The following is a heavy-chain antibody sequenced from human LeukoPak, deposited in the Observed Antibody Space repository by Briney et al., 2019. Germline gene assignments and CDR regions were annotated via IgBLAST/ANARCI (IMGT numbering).Heavy chain of an antibody. CDR1: GGPISSYY. CDR2: IYYSGST. V-gene: IGHV4-59*01. CDR3: ARDGRGMDV. Sequence: SETLSLTCTVSGGPISSYYWSWIRQPPGKGLEWIGYIYYSGSTNYNPSLKSRVTISVDTSKIQFSLKLSSVTAADTAVYYCARDGRGMDVWGQGTTVTVSS. J-gene: IGHJ6*02.